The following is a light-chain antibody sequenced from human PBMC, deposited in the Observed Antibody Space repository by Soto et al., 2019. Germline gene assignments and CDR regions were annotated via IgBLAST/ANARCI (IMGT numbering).Light chain of an antibody. CDR1: QNIRSY. Sequence: DIQMTQSPSSLSASVGDRVTITCRASQNIRSYLNWYQQRIGKAPKVLIYAASSLQSGVPSRFSGSGSGTDFTLTISSLQTEDFATYYCQQSSSSPRTFGQGTKVDIK. CDR3: QQSSSSPRT. CDR2: AAS. J-gene: IGKJ1*01. V-gene: IGKV1-39*01.